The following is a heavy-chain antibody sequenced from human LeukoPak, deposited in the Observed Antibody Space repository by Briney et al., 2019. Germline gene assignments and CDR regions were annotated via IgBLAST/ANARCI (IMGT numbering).Heavy chain of an antibody. CDR1: GFTFSNYG. V-gene: IGHV3-30*02. CDR2: IRYDGSNK. J-gene: IGHJ4*02. Sequence: GSLRLSCAASGFTFSNYGMHWVRQAPGKGLEWVAFIRYDGSNKYYADSVKGRFTISRDNSKNTLYLQMNSLRDDDTAVYYCARNVLVWFGELLYLDYWGQGTLVTVSS. D-gene: IGHD3-10*01. CDR3: ARNVLVWFGELLYLDY.